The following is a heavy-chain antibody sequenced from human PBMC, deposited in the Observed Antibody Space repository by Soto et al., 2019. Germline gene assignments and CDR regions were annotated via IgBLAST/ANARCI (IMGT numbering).Heavy chain of an antibody. CDR1: GGSFSGYY. CDR2: INHSGST. J-gene: IGHJ5*02. V-gene: IGHV4-34*01. CDR3: ARGLDHNCSGGSCYSARSGWFDP. Sequence: PSETLSLTCAFYGGSFSGYYWSLIRQPPGKGLEWIGEINHSGSTNYNPSLKSRVTISVDTSKNQFSLKLSSVTAADTAVYYCARGLDHNCSGGSCYSARSGWFDPWGQGTLVTVSS. D-gene: IGHD2-15*01.